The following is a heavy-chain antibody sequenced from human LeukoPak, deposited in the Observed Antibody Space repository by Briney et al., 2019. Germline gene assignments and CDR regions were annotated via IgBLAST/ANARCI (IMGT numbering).Heavy chain of an antibody. CDR3: ARTSRHYYGSGSNWTPWPAGMDI. J-gene: IGHJ6*02. D-gene: IGHD3-10*01. CDR1: GGSMSGFF. CDR2: IYYSGSTT. V-gene: IGHV4-59*01. Sequence: PSETLSLTCSVSGGSMSGFFWTWIRQPPGKELEWVGSIYYSGSTTKYHPSLKSRATISVDTSKSQFALKLSSAPAADTAVYYCARTSRHYYGSGSNWTPWPAGMDIWGQGATLTVSS.